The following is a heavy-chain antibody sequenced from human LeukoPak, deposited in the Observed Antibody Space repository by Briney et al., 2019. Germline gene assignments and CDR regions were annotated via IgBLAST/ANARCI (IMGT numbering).Heavy chain of an antibody. Sequence: ASVKVSCKASGYTFTSYDINWVRQATGQGLEWMGRINPNSGGTNYAQKFQGRVTMTRDTSISTAYMELSRLRSDDTAVYYCARDRSSSSWYSDFDYWGQGTLVTVSS. J-gene: IGHJ4*02. CDR2: INPNSGGT. D-gene: IGHD6-13*01. CDR1: GYTFTSYD. V-gene: IGHV1-2*06. CDR3: ARDRSSSSWYSDFDY.